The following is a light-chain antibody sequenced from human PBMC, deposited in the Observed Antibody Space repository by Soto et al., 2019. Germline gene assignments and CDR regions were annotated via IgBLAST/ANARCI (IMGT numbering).Light chain of an antibody. CDR3: QQFKSYPYT. Sequence: IQLTQSPSSLSASVGGRVTITCRASQGISSYLAWYQQKPGKAPKLLIYAASTLQSGVPSRFSGSGSGTDFTLTISSLHPTDFATYFCQQFKSYPYTFGQGTKVDIK. J-gene: IGKJ2*01. CDR1: QGISSY. CDR2: AAS. V-gene: IGKV1-9*01.